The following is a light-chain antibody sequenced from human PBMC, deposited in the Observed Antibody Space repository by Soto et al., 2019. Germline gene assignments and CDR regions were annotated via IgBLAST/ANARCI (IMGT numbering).Light chain of an antibody. V-gene: IGKV3-15*01. Sequence: EIVMTQSPATLSVSPGERATLSCRASQSVSSNLAWYQQKPGQAPSLLIYGASTRATGIPARFSGSGSGTEFTLTISSLQSEDFAVYYCQQYNNWPPTFGQGTRLEI. CDR3: QQYNNWPPT. CDR2: GAS. CDR1: QSVSSN. J-gene: IGKJ5*01.